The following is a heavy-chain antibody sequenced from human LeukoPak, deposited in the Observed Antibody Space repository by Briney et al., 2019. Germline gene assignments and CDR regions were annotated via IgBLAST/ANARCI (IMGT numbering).Heavy chain of an antibody. CDR2: ISGSGGST. D-gene: IGHD5-18*01. J-gene: IGHJ4*02. CDR3: TKGTIWLPFDY. CDR1: GISVSNNY. V-gene: IGHV3-23*01. Sequence: GGSLRLSCGASGISVSNNYMGWVRQAPGKGLEWVSAISGSGGSTYYADSVKGRFTISRDNSKNTLYLQMNSLRAEDTAVYYCTKGTIWLPFDYWGQGTLVTVSS.